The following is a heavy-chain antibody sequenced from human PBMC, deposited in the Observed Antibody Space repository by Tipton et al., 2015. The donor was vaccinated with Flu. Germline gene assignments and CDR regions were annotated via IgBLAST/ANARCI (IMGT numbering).Heavy chain of an antibody. D-gene: IGHD6-19*01. CDR2: FYDSGST. CDR1: GGSITSYY. J-gene: IGHJ4*02. Sequence: TLSLTCTVSGGSITSYYWGWIRQPPGKGLEWIGYFYDSGSTNYNPSLKSRVTISVDTSKNQFFLRLTSVTAADTAVYYCARHRVGLAVAGVDFWGQGTPVTVSS. V-gene: IGHV4-59*08. CDR3: ARHRVGLAVAGVDF.